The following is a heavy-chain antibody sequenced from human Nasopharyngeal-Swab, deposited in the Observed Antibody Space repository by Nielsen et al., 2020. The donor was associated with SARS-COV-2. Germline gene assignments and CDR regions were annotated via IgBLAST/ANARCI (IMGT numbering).Heavy chain of an antibody. CDR2: ISAYSGKT. CDR3: ATDGPLRAYCMDV. J-gene: IGHJ6*03. CDR1: NYTFIDYG. D-gene: IGHD2-15*01. Sequence: ASVKVSCKASNYTFIDYGISWVRQAPGQGLEWMGWISAYSGKTDYAQKFQDRVTMTTDTYTSTAYMELRTLRSDDTAVYYCATDGPLRAYCMDVWGKGTTVSVSS. V-gene: IGHV1-18*04.